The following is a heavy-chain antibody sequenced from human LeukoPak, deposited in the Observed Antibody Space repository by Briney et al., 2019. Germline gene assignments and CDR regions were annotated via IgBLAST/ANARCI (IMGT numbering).Heavy chain of an antibody. CDR3: AKHSGHYYFDY. D-gene: IGHD6-19*01. Sequence: GGSLRLSCAASGFTFSNYAMSWVRQAPGRGLEWVSAISVSGADTFSADSLKGRSTISRDRSENTLNLQMNSVRAEDTAVYFCAKHSGHYYFDYWGQGTLVTVSS. CDR2: ISVSGADT. J-gene: IGHJ4*02. CDR1: GFTFSNYA. V-gene: IGHV3-23*01.